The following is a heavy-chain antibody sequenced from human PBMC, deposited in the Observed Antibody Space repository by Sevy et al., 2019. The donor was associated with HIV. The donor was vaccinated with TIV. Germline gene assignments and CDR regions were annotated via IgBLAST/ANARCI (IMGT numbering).Heavy chain of an antibody. Sequence: GGSLRLSCTASGFTFGDDCMSWVHQAPGKGLEWVAFLKSDVYGGTVDHAASVRGRFVISRDDSKTIAYLQMNDRKTEDTGVYYCTPWKAAQSIFDYWGQGALVTVSS. J-gene: IGHJ4*02. V-gene: IGHV3-49*04. D-gene: IGHD6-13*01. CDR1: GFTFGDDC. CDR2: LKSDVYGGTV. CDR3: TPWKAAQSIFDY.